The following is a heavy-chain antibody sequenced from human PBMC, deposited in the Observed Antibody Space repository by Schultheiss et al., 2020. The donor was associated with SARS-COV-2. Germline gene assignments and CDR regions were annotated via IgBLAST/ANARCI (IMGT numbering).Heavy chain of an antibody. Sequence: SETLSLTCSVSGDSIGTYYWNWVRQSPGKGLEWIGYISDSGSTNYNPSLKSRVSISVDTSKNQFSLKVSSVTAADTAVYYCARSYASLDYWGQGTLVTVSS. V-gene: IGHV4-59*12. CDR2: ISDSGST. J-gene: IGHJ4*02. CDR3: ARSYASLDY. CDR1: GDSIGTYY. D-gene: IGHD3-16*01.